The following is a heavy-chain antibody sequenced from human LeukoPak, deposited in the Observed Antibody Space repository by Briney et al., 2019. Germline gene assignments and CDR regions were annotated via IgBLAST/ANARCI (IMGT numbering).Heavy chain of an antibody. CDR2: ISSSSNYI. Sequence: GGSLRLSCAASGFTFSTYNMNWVRQAPGKGLEWVSSISSSSNYIYYTDSVKGRFTISRDNAKNSLYLQMNSLRAEDTDVYYCARDVGASAPDAFDIWGQGTMVTVSS. J-gene: IGHJ3*02. V-gene: IGHV3-21*01. CDR3: ARDVGASAPDAFDI. CDR1: GFTFSTYN. D-gene: IGHD1-26*01.